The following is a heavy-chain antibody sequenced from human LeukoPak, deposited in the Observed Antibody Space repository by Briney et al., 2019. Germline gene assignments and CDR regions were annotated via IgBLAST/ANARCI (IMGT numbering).Heavy chain of an antibody. J-gene: IGHJ6*03. CDR3: ARGMTQCMDV. D-gene: IGHD3-16*01. Sequence: ASVKVSCKTSGYAFTSYDINWVLQATGQGLEWMGYMSPNSGNTGYAQKFQGRVTMTRNTSINTAYMELSSLRSEDTAVYYCARGMTQCMDVWGKGTTVTVSS. CDR2: MSPNSGNT. CDR1: GYAFTSYD. V-gene: IGHV1-8*01.